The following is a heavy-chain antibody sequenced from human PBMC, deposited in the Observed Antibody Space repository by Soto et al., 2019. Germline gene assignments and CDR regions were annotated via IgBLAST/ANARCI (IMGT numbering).Heavy chain of an antibody. CDR2: TYYRSKWYH. D-gene: IGHD4-4*01. Sequence: QVQLQQSGPGLVKPSQTLSFTCAISGDSVSSNSATWNWIRQSPPRGLQWLGRTYYRSKWYHDYAESVKSRITINPDTYNNQCSLQLISVPPEDTAVYYCARPLTGSAYFDYWGQGTLVTVSS. CDR1: GDSVSSNSAT. J-gene: IGHJ4*02. V-gene: IGHV6-1*01. CDR3: ARPLTGSAYFDY.